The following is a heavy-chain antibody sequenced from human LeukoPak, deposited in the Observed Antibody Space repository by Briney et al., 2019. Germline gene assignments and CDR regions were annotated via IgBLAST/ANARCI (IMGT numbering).Heavy chain of an antibody. CDR2: ISAYNGNT. D-gene: IGHD3-9*01. Sequence: ASVKVSCKASGYTFTSYGISWVRQAPGQGLEWMGWISAYNGNTNYAQKLQGRVTMTTDTSTSTAYMELRSLRYDDTAVYYCARTNRSLRYFDWWPSGDSWDQGPLATVSS. CDR1: GYTFTSYG. CDR3: ARTNRSLRYFDWWPSGDS. J-gene: IGHJ5*02. V-gene: IGHV1-18*01.